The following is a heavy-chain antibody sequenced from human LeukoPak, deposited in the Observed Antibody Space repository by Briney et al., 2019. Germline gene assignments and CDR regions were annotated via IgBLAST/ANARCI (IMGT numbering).Heavy chain of an antibody. CDR3: ARVVEMATTIDY. V-gene: IGHV4-59*12. D-gene: IGHD5-24*01. CDR2: IYYSGST. J-gene: IGHJ4*02. CDR1: GGSISSYY. Sequence: TSETLSLTCTVSGGSISSYYWSWIRQPPGKGLEWIGYIYYSGSTNYNPSLKSRVTISVDTSKNQFSLKLSSVTAADTAVYYCARVVEMATTIDYWGQGTLVTVSS.